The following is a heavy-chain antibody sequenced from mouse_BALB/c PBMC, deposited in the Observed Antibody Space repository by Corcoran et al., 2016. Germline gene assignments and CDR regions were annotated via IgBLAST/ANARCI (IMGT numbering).Heavy chain of an antibody. V-gene: IGHV9-3-1*01. CDR2: INTYTGEP. CDR1: GYTFTNYG. CDR3: AREPYAMDY. Sequence: QILLVQSGPELKKPGETVKISCKASGYTFTNYGMNWVKQAPGKGLKWMGWINTYTGEPTYADDFKGRFAFSMETSASTAYLQINNLKNEDTATYFCAREPYAMDYWGQGTSVTVSS. J-gene: IGHJ4*01.